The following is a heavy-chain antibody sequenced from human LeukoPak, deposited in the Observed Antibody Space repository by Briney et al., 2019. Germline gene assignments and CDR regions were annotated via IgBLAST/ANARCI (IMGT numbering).Heavy chain of an antibody. D-gene: IGHD3-3*01. J-gene: IGHJ4*02. CDR3: AKDASYYDFWSGYSQSSFDY. CDR1: GFTFSSYD. V-gene: IGHV3-23*01. Sequence: GGSLRLSCAASGFTFSSYDMSWVRQAPGRGLEWVSTISGGGDTTYYADSVKGRFTISRDNSKNTLYLQINSLRAEDTAVYCCAKDASYYDFWSGYSQSSFDYWGQGTLVTASS. CDR2: ISGGGDTT.